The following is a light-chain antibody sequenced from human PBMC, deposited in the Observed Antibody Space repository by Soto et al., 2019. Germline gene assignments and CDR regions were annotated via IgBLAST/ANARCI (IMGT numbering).Light chain of an antibody. J-gene: IGKJ2*01. CDR1: QSISSY. Sequence: DIQMTQSPSSLSASVGDRVTITCRASQSISSYLNWYKQKPGKAPKLLIYAASSLQSGVPSRFSGSGSGTDFTLTISSLQPEDFATYYCQQCYSTPHTFGQGTKLEIK. CDR2: AAS. CDR3: QQCYSTPHT. V-gene: IGKV1-39*01.